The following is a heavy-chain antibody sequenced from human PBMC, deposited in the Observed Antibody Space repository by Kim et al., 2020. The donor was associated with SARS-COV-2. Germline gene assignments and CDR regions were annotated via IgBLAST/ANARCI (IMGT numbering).Heavy chain of an antibody. CDR2: IYPGDSDS. D-gene: IGHD3-22*01. CDR3: ATYYYDSSGYGRGAFDI. V-gene: IGHV5-51*01. Sequence: GESLKISCKGSGYSFTSYWIAWVRQMPGKGLEWMGIIYPGDSDSRYSPSFQGQVTISADKSISTAYLQWSSLKASDTAMYYCATYYYDSSGYGRGAFDIWGQGTMVTVSS. J-gene: IGHJ3*02. CDR1: GYSFTSYW.